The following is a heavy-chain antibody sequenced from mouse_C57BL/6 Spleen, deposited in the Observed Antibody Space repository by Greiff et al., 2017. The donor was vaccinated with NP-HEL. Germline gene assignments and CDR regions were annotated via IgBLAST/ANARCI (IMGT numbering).Heavy chain of an antibody. CDR3: ARWSYGSSYGDY. V-gene: IGHV1-26*01. CDR2: INPNNGGT. J-gene: IGHJ2*01. D-gene: IGHD1-1*01. Sequence: EVQLQQSGPELVKPGASVKISCKASGYTFTDYYMNWVKQSHGKSLEWIGDINPNNGGTSYNQKFKGKAKLTVDKSSSTAYMELRSLTSEDSAVYYCARWSYGSSYGDYWGQGTTLTVSS. CDR1: GYTFTDYY.